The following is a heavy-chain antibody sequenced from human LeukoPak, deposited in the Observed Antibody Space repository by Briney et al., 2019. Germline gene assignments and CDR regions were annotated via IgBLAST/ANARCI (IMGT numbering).Heavy chain of an antibody. J-gene: IGHJ4*02. CDR1: GYTFTGYF. CDR3: ARGPNWSFDVVFGYFDY. D-gene: IGHD3-3*01. CDR2: INPNSGDT. V-gene: IGHV1-2*02. Sequence: ASVKVSCKASGYTFTGYFMHWVRQAPGQGLEWMGWINPNSGDTNYAQKFLGRVTMTRDTSISTAYMELSRLTSDDTAVYYCARGPNWSFDVVFGYFDYWGQGTLVTVSS.